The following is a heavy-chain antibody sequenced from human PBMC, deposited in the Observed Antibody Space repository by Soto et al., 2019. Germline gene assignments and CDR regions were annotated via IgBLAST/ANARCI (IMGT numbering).Heavy chain of an antibody. D-gene: IGHD6-19*01. J-gene: IGHJ5*02. CDR2: TYFRAKWYN. V-gene: IGHV6-1*01. CDR1: GYSVSATSAG. Sequence: QTRLQQSGPGLVEPSQTLSLTCAISGYSVSATSAGWNWIRQSPSRGLERLGRTYFRAKWYNDYAGSVEGRVSITADTSKNPFSLQLDSVTPEDTAVYYCARAWGSGWYLDHWGQGTPVTVSS. CDR3: ARAWGSGWYLDH.